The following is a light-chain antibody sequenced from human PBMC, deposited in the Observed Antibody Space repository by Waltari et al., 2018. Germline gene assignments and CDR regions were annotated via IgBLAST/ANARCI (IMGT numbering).Light chain of an antibody. V-gene: IGKV3-15*01. Sequence: EIVMTQSPATLSVSPGERATLFCRASQSVSSNLAWYQQKPGQAPRLLIYGASTRATGIPARFIASGSGTEFTVTSSSLRSEVFAVYYCQKYNDWPLLPFGGGTKVEFK. CDR1: QSVSSN. CDR2: GAS. J-gene: IGKJ4*01. CDR3: QKYNDWPLLP.